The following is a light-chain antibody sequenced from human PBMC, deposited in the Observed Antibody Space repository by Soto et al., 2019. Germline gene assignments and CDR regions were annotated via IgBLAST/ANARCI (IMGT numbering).Light chain of an antibody. CDR1: QSVSSY. V-gene: IGKV3-11*01. CDR3: QQRSDWPGLT. J-gene: IGKJ4*01. Sequence: EIVLTQSPATLSLSPGERATLSCRASQSVSSYLAWYQQKPGQAPRLLINDASNRATGIPARFSGSGSGTDFPLTISSLEPEDFAVYYCQQRSDWPGLTFGGGTRVEIQ. CDR2: DAS.